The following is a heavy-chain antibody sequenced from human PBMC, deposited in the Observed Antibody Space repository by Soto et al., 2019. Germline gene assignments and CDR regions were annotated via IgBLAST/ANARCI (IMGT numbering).Heavy chain of an antibody. CDR2: ISGSGGST. D-gene: IGHD3-22*01. CDR1: GFTFSSYA. J-gene: IGHJ3*02. CDR3: AKDTATYYYDSSGYLDAFDI. V-gene: IGHV3-23*01. Sequence: EVQLLESGGGLVQPGGSLRLSCAASGFTFSSYAMSWVRQAPGKGLEWVSAISGSGGSTYYADSVKGRFTISRDNSKNTXYXTINSLIAEDTAVYYCAKDTATYYYDSSGYLDAFDIWGQGTMVTVSS.